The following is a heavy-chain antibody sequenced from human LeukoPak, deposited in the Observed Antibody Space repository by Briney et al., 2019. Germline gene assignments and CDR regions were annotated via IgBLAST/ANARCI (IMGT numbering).Heavy chain of an antibody. J-gene: IGHJ4*02. D-gene: IGHD2-2*01. CDR2: IWYDGSNK. V-gene: IGHV3-33*01. Sequence: PGGPLRLSCAASGFTFSSYGMHWVRQAPGKGLEWVAVIWYDGSNKYYADSVKGRFTISRDNSKNTLYLQMNSLRAEDTAVYYCAGGFVSKPLLDYWGQGTLVTVSS. CDR3: AGGFVSKPLLDY. CDR1: GFTFSSYG.